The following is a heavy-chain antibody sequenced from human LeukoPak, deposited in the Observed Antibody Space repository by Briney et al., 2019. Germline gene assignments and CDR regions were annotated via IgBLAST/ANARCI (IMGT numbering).Heavy chain of an antibody. V-gene: IGHV3-7*01. J-gene: IGHJ4*02. CDR3: ARDSFGWHDRWDY. CDR1: GFTFSSYW. CDR2: IKQDGSEK. D-gene: IGHD1-1*01. Sequence: GGSLRLSCAASGFTFSSYWMSWVRQAPGRGLEWVANIKQDGSEKYYVDSVKGRFTISRDNAKNSLYLQMNSLRAEDTAVYYCARDSFGWHDRWDYWGQGTLVTVSS.